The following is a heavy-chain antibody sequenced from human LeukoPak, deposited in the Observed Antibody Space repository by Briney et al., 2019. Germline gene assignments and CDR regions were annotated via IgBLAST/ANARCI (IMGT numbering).Heavy chain of an antibody. CDR3: ARVRGDYWFDS. CDR1: GFIFSSYW. D-gene: IGHD7-27*01. Sequence: GGSLRLSCAASGFIFSSYWMSWVRQAPGKGLEWVANIKQDGGEKYYVDSVKGRFTISRDNAGNSLYLQMNSLRAEDTAVYYWARVRGDYWFDSWGQGTLVTVSS. V-gene: IGHV3-7*01. CDR2: IKQDGGEK. J-gene: IGHJ5*01.